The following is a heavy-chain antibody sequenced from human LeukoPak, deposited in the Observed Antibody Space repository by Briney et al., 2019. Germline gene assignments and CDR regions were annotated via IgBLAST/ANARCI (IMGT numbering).Heavy chain of an antibody. D-gene: IGHD6-19*01. V-gene: IGHV3-23*01. Sequence: GGSLRLSCAASGFTFSSYAMSWVCQAPGKGLEWVSAISGSGGSTYYADSVKGRFTISRDNSKNTLYLQMNSLRAEDTAVYYCAAGIAVAAGIFDYWGQGTLVTVSS. CDR1: GFTFSSYA. CDR3: AAGIAVAAGIFDY. J-gene: IGHJ4*02. CDR2: ISGSGGST.